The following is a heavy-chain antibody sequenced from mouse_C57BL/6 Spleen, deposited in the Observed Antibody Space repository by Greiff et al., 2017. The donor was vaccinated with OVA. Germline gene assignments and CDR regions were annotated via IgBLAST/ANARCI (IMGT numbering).Heavy chain of an antibody. CDR2: IDPETGGT. V-gene: IGHV1-15*01. D-gene: IGHD1-1*01. CDR3: TREHYGSSGYFDV. CDR1: GYTFTDYE. J-gene: IGHJ1*03. Sequence: QVQLQQSGAELVRPGASVTLSCKASGYTFTDYEMHWVKQTPVHGLEWIGAIDPETGGTAYNQKFKGKAILTADKSSSTAYMELRSLTSEDSAVYYCTREHYGSSGYFDVWGTGTTVTVSS.